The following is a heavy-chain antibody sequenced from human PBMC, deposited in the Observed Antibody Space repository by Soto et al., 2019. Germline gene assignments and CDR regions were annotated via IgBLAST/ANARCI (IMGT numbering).Heavy chain of an antibody. CDR3: ARDGAGH. J-gene: IGHJ4*02. D-gene: IGHD6-19*01. Sequence: GGSLRLSCAASVLTVSTNPMSWVRQAPGKWLEWFSVIYTGGFTHXSDSVKGRXXISRDNSKNTFXLQMNXLRPEDTAVYYCARDGAGHWAQGTLVTVSS. V-gene: IGHV3-53*01. CDR2: IYTGGFT. CDR1: VLTVSTNP.